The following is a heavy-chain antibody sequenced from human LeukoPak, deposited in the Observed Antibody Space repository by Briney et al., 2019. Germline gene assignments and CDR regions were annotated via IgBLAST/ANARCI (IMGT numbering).Heavy chain of an antibody. CDR2: IRGDGGDI. CDR1: GFTFSSSW. J-gene: IGHJ4*02. D-gene: IGHD1-26*01. V-gene: IGHV3-74*01. Sequence: GGSLRLSCAASGFTFSSSWMHWVRHAPEKGLVWVSRIRGDGGDINYADSVKGRFTISRDNAKNTLYLQMNSLRAEDTGVYYCARDIVPGSGSLNSWGQGTLVTVSS. CDR3: ARDIVPGSGSLNS.